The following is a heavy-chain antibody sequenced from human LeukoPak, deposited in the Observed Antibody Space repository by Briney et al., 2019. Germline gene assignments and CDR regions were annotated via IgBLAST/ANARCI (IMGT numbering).Heavy chain of an antibody. D-gene: IGHD3-22*01. CDR3: AAQYYYDSSGHYYVGNWFDP. J-gene: IGHJ5*02. V-gene: IGHV3-23*01. CDR2: ISGGGGST. Sequence: PGGSLRLSCAASEFTFSNYAMNWVRQAPGKGLEWVSGISGGGGSTYYADSVKGRFTISRDNAKNTLYLQMNSLRAEDTAVYYCAAQYYYDSSGHYYVGNWFDPWGQGTLVTVSS. CDR1: EFTFSNYA.